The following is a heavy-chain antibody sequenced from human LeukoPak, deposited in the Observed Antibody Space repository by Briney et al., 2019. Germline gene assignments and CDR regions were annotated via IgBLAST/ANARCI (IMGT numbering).Heavy chain of an antibody. J-gene: IGHJ3*02. V-gene: IGHV4-4*07. CDR3: AREGTYYYDSSGYHAFDI. D-gene: IGHD3-22*01. Sequence: PSETLSLTCTVSSGSISGYYWSWIRQPAGKGLEWIGRIYTSGSTNYNPSLKSRVTMSVDTSKNQFSLKLSSVTAADTAVYYCAREGTYYYDSSGYHAFDIWGQGTMVTVSS. CDR2: IYTSGST. CDR1: SGSISGYY.